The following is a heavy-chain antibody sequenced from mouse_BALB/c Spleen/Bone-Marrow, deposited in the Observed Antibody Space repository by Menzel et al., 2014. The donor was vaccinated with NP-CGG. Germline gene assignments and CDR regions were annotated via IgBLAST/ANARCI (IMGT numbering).Heavy chain of an antibody. J-gene: IGHJ4*01. CDR2: INPGSGGS. CDR3: ARETTRYAMDY. V-gene: IGHV1-54*01. CDR1: GYAFTNYW. D-gene: IGHD2-12*01. Sequence: QVQLQQSGAELVRPGTSVKMSCKASGYAFTNYWIEWVKQRPGQGLEWIGVINPGSGGSNYNEKFKGKATLTADKSSSTAYMQLSSLTSYDSAVYFCARETTRYAMDYWGQGTSVTVSS.